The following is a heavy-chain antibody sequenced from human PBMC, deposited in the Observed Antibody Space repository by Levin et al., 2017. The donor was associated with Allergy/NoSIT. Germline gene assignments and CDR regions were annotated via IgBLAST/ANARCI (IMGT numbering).Heavy chain of an antibody. D-gene: IGHD3-16*01. CDR2: ITSGTT. CDR1: GFTFNNYA. J-gene: IGHJ6*02. Sequence: GESLKISCAASGFTFNNYAIVWVRQAPGKGLEWVSIITSGTTYYADSVKGRFTISKDTSKHTVDLQINSLRAEDTAIYYCARDGGVSTSYYYGMDVWGQGTTVTVSS. CDR3: ARDGGVSTSYYYGMDV. V-gene: IGHV3-23*01.